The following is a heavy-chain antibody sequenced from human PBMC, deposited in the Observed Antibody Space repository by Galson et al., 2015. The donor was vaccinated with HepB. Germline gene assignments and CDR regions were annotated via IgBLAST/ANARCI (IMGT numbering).Heavy chain of an antibody. J-gene: IGHJ3*02. V-gene: IGHV1-69*13. Sequence: SVKVSCKASGGTFSSYAISWVRQAPGQGLEWMGGIIPIFGTANYAQKFQGRVTITADESTSTAYMELSSLRSEDTAVYYCASSKLVVLAAIPPDDAFDIWGQGTMVTVSS. D-gene: IGHD2-2*01. CDR1: GGTFSSYA. CDR2: IIPIFGTA. CDR3: ASSKLVVLAAIPPDDAFDI.